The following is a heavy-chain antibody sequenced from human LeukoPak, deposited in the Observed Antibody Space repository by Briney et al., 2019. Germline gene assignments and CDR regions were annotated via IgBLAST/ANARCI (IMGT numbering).Heavy chain of an antibody. CDR2: ISYSGST. D-gene: IGHD5-18*01. Sequence: KPSETLSLTCTVSGDSISSSYWSWIRQPPGKGLEWIGYISYSGSTISNPSLRSRVTISVDTSKNQFSLRLTSVTAADTAMYYCARGGQLNWFDPWGQGTLVTVSS. CDR1: GDSISSSY. CDR3: ARGGQLNWFDP. J-gene: IGHJ5*02. V-gene: IGHV4-59*01.